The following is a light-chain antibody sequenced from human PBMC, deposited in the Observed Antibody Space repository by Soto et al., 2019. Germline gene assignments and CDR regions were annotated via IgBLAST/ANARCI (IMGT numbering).Light chain of an antibody. CDR1: QSVSSSY. J-gene: IGKJ3*01. V-gene: IGKV3-20*01. Sequence: IVLTQSPGTLSLSPGERATLSCRASQSVSSSYLAWYQQKPGQAPRLLIYGASGRATGIPDRFSGSGSGTDFTLTISRLEPEDFAVYYCQQYGGSPSFTFGPGTKVDIK. CDR3: QQYGGSPSFT. CDR2: GAS.